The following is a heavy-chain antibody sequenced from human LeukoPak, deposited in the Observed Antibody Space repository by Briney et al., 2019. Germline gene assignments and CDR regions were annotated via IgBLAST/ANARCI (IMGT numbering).Heavy chain of an antibody. D-gene: IGHD6-13*01. CDR1: GFTFSNYG. V-gene: IGHV3-23*01. J-gene: IGHJ4*02. CDR2: ISGSGGST. CDR3: AKLLTAAGTGY. Sequence: PGGSLRLSCAASGFTFSNYGMGWVRQAPGKGLEWVSSISGSGGSTYYADSVRGWFTISRDNPKNTLYLQMNSLRAEDTAVYYCAKLLTAAGTGYWGQGTLVTVSS.